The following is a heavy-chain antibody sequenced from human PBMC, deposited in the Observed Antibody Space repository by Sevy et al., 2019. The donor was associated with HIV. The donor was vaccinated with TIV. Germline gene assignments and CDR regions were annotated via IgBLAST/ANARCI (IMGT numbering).Heavy chain of an antibody. D-gene: IGHD3-16*01. CDR2: IWYDGTNE. CDR1: GFSFNSYA. J-gene: IGHJ5*02. V-gene: IGHV3-33*01. Sequence: GGSLRLSCAASGFSFNSYAMHWVRQAPGKGLEWVAVIWYDGTNEYYADSVKGRFTISRDNSNNTLYLQMSSLKADDSAVYYCARGGHFDYIWGGFDPWGQGTLVTVSS. CDR3: ARGGHFDYIWGGFDP.